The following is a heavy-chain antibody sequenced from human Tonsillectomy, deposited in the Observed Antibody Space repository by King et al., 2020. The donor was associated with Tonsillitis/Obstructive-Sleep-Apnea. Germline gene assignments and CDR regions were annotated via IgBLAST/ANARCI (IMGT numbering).Heavy chain of an antibody. CDR3: ARGLLGYCSSTSSYEGGYFQH. Sequence: VQLVESGAEVKKPGESLKISCKGSGYSFTSYWIGWVRQMPGKGLEWMGIIYPGDSDTRYSPSFQGQVTISADKSISTAYLQWSSLKASDTAMYYCARGLLGYCSSTSSYEGGYFQHWGQGTLVTVSS. J-gene: IGHJ1*01. D-gene: IGHD2-2*01. CDR1: GYSFTSYW. CDR2: IYPGDSDT. V-gene: IGHV5-51*01.